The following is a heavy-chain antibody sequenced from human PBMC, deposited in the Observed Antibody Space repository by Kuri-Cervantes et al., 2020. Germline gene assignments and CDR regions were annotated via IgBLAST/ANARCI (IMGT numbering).Heavy chain of an antibody. V-gene: IGHV1-18*01. CDR3: ARGGGFSNFWSTYYEGSNYFDY. Sequence: ASVKVSCKASGYTFTSYGISWVRQAPGQGLEWMGWISAYNGNTNYAQKLQGRVTMTTDTSTSTAYVELRSLRSDDTAVYYCARGGGFSNFWSTYYEGSNYFDYWGQGTLVTVSS. D-gene: IGHD3-3*01. J-gene: IGHJ4*02. CDR2: ISAYNGNT. CDR1: GYTFTSYG.